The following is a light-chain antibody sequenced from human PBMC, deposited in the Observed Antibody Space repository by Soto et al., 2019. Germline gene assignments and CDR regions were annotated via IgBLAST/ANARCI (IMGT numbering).Light chain of an antibody. V-gene: IGKV3-20*01. CDR3: QHYGSPLT. J-gene: IGKJ4*01. Sequence: EIVLTQSPGTLSLSTGGRATLSCRASQSVRSSYLAWYQQRPGQAPRLLIFGASFRATGIPDRFSGSGSGTDFTLTISRLEPEDFAVYYCQHYGSPLTFGGGTKVDIK. CDR1: QSVRSSY. CDR2: GAS.